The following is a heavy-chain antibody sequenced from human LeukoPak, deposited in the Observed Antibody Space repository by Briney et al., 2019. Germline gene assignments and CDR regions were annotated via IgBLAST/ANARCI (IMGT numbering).Heavy chain of an antibody. J-gene: IGHJ6*02. CDR1: GFTFSSYA. D-gene: IGHD1-14*01. CDR3: AKPAGIAPYGMDV. V-gene: IGHV3-23*01. Sequence: PGGSLRLSCAASGFTFSSYAMSWVRQAPGKGLEWVSASGSGGSTYYADSVKGRFTISRDNSKNTLYLQMNSLRAEATAVYYCAKPAGIAPYGMDVWGQGTTVTVSS. CDR2: SGSGGST.